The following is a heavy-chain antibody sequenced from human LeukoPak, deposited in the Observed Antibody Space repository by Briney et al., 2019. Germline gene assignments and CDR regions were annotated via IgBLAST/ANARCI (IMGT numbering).Heavy chain of an antibody. CDR2: IKRDGSDK. Sequence: GSLRLSCAASGFIFSNYWMTWVRQAPGKGLEWVANIKRDGSDKYFVDSVRGRFTISRDNAKKSLYLQMNSVRAEDTAVYYCARDPGYSSGWFDYWGQGALVTVSS. CDR1: GFIFSNYW. J-gene: IGHJ4*02. D-gene: IGHD6-19*01. V-gene: IGHV3-7*04. CDR3: ARDPGYSSGWFDY.